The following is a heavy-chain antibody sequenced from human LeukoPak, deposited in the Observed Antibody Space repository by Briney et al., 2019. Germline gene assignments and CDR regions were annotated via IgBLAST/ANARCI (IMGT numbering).Heavy chain of an antibody. CDR1: RDSISTYY. CDR3: ARVGSGSFDY. CDR2: VDYSGST. Sequence: PSETLSLTCTVSRDSISTYYWSWIRQPPGKELEWIGYVDYSGSTNYNPSLKSRLTMSIDTSKNQFSLRLSSVTAAASALYYCARVGSGSFDYWGQGTLVTVSS. V-gene: IGHV4-59*01. D-gene: IGHD3-3*01. J-gene: IGHJ4*02.